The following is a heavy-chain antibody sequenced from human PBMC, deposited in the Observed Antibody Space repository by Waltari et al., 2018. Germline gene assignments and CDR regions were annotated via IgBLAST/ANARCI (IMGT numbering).Heavy chain of an antibody. Sequence: EVQLVESGGGLVQPGRSLRLSCAASGFTFDDYAMHWVRQAPGKGMEWVSGISWNLGSIGYADSVKGRFTISRDNAKNSLYLQMNRLRAEDTALYYCATMEYGYDYWGQGTLVTVSS. CDR1: GFTFDDYA. V-gene: IGHV3-9*01. CDR3: ATMEYGYDY. CDR2: ISWNLGSI. J-gene: IGHJ4*02. D-gene: IGHD3-3*01.